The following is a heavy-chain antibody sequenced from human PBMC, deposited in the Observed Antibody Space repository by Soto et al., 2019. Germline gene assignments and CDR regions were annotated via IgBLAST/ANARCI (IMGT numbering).Heavy chain of an antibody. D-gene: IGHD6-19*01. CDR2: VYLTEGT. J-gene: IGHJ3*01. CDR1: GFSVNGKKY. Sequence: QPGGSLRLSCAASGFSVNGKKYITWVRQAPGKGLEWVSAVYLTEGTYYADSVKGRFIVSLDSSRTTVYLQMNSLRPEDTAVYYCATWLLREHGFDVWGPGTMVTVSS. V-gene: IGHV3-53*01. CDR3: ATWLLREHGFDV.